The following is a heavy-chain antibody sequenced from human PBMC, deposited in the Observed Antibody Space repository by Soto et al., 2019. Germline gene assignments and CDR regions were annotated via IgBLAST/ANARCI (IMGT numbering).Heavy chain of an antibody. CDR1: GDSVSSNSAS. D-gene: IGHD2-8*01. V-gene: IGHV6-1*01. CDR3: ARLIGNSWLDS. Sequence: SQTLSLTCVISGDSVSSNSASWSWIRQSPSRGLEWLGRTYYRSKWYNDYAVSVKGRRTINPDTSNNQLSLQLNSVTPDDTAVYYCARLIGNSWLDSWGQGTLVTVSS. CDR2: TYYRSKWYN. J-gene: IGHJ5*01.